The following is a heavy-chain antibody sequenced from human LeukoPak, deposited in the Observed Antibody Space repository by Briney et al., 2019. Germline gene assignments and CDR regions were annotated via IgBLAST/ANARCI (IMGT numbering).Heavy chain of an antibody. J-gene: IGHJ3*02. CDR1: GFTSSSYS. CDR3: AREYSSSSGRAFDI. D-gene: IGHD6-6*01. V-gene: IGHV3-48*01. Sequence: GSLRLSCAASGFTSSSYSMNWVRQAPGKGLEWVSYITSSSAIYYADSVKGRFTISRDNAKNSLFLQMNSLRADDTAVYYCAREYSSSSGRAFDIWGQGTMVTVSS. CDR2: ITSSSAI.